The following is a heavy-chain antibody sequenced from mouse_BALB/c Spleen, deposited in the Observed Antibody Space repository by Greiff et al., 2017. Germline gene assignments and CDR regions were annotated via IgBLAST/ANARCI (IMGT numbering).Heavy chain of an antibody. J-gene: IGHJ3*01. CDR3: TRSRYDGFAY. V-gene: IGHV6-6*02. D-gene: IGHD2-14*01. CDR1: GFTFSNYW. Sequence: EVKVVESGGGLVQPGGSMKLSCVASGFTFSNYWMNWVRQSPEKGLEWVAEIRLKSNNYATHYAESVKGRFTISRDDSKSSVYLQMNNLRAEDTGIYYCTRSRYDGFAYWGQGTLVTVSA. CDR2: IRLKSNNYAT.